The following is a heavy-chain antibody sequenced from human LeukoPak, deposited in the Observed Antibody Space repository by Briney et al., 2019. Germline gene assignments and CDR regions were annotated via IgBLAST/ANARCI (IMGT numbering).Heavy chain of an antibody. V-gene: IGHV1-69*13. CDR1: GYTFTSYA. J-gene: IGHJ4*02. Sequence: ASVKVSCKASGYTFTSYAISWVRQAPGQGLEWMGGIIPIFGTANYAQKFQGRVTITADESTSTAYMELSSLRSEDTAVYYCARAEMAQNEFDYWGQGTLVTVSS. CDR3: ARAEMAQNEFDY. D-gene: IGHD5-24*01. CDR2: IIPIFGTA.